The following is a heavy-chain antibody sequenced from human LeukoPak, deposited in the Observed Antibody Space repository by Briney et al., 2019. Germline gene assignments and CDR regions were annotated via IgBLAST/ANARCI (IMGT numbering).Heavy chain of an antibody. CDR1: GFTFSSYG. V-gene: IGHV3-30*03. D-gene: IGHD3-10*01. CDR3: SGSYYKYYFDY. CDR2: ISYDGSNK. J-gene: IGHJ4*02. Sequence: PGGSLRLSCAASGFTFSSYGMHWVRQAPGKGLEWVAVISYDGSNKYYADSVKGRFTISRDNSKNTLYLQMNSLRAEDTAVYYCSGSYYKYYFDYWGQGTLVTVSS.